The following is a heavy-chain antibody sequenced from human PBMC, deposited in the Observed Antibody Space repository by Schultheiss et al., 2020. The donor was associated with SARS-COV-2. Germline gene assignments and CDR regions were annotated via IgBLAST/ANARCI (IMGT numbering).Heavy chain of an antibody. CDR2: IYYSGST. J-gene: IGHJ2*01. CDR3: ARASTTVSYSVLWYFDL. Sequence: SETLSLTCTVSGDSISSYYWSWIRQPPGKGLEWIGYIYYSGSTNYNPSLKSRVTISVDTSKNQFSLKLSSVTAADTAVYYCARASTTVSYSVLWYFDLWGRGTLVTVSS. D-gene: IGHD4-11*01. V-gene: IGHV4-59*01. CDR1: GDSISSYY.